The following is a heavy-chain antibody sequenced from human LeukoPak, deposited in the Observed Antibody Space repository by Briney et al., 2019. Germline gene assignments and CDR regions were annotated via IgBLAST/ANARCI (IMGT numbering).Heavy chain of an antibody. CDR1: GGSMKSFY. D-gene: IGHD3-9*01. Sequence: KPSETLSLTCTVSGGSMKSFYWNWIRQPPGKGLEWIGYIYSSGSTNYHPSLKSRVTISLDTSKYQFSLDLTSVTAADTAVYYCAKPLTGGGDYDILTGYSLDVWGKGTTVTISS. CDR3: AKPLTGGGDYDILTGYSLDV. V-gene: IGHV4-59*03. J-gene: IGHJ6*04. CDR2: IYSSGST.